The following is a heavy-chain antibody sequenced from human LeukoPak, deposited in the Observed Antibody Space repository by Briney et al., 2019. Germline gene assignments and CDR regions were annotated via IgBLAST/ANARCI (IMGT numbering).Heavy chain of an antibody. V-gene: IGHV1-69*05. CDR3: ARGRDYYGSGSYLND. CDR1: GGTFSSYA. Sequence: SVKVSCKASGGTFSSYAISWVRQAPGQGLEWMGRIIPIFGTANYAQKFQGRVTITTDESTSTAYMELSSLRSEDTAVYYCARGRDYYGSGSYLNDWGQGTLVTVSS. CDR2: IIPIFGTA. D-gene: IGHD3-10*01. J-gene: IGHJ4*02.